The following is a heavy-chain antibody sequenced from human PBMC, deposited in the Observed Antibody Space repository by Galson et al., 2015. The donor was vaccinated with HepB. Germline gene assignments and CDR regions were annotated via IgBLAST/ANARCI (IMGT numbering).Heavy chain of an antibody. CDR2: INHSGST. CDR3: ARSLHRGASAYCTGGSCYGGAFDT. V-gene: IGHV4-34*01. D-gene: IGHD2-15*01. CDR1: GGSFSGYY. Sequence: SETLSLTCAAYGGSFSGYYWSWIRQPPGKGLEWIGEINHSGSTNYNPSLKSRVTISVDTSKNQFSLNLNSVTDTDTAMYYCARSLHRGASAYCTGGSCYGGAFDTWGRGTMVTVSS. J-gene: IGHJ3*02.